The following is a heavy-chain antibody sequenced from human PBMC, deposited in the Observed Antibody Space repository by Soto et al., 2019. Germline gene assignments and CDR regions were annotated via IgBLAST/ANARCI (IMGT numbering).Heavy chain of an antibody. CDR3: ARGPSPLYGSGGSCCFYYYYYGMDA. CDR2: INHSGST. D-gene: IGHD2-15*01. Sequence: SETLSLTCAVYGGSFSGYYWSRIRQPPGKGLEGFGEINHSGSTNYNPTLKSRGTISVDTSKNQFALKLSSVTAADTAVYYCARGPSPLYGSGGSCCFYYYYYGMDAWGQGTTVTVSS. J-gene: IGHJ6*02. V-gene: IGHV4-34*01. CDR1: GGSFSGYY.